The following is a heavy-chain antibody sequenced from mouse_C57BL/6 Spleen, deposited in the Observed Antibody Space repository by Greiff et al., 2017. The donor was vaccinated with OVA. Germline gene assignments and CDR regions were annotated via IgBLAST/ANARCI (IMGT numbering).Heavy chain of an antibody. CDR1: GFNIKDDY. Sequence: EVQRVESGAELVRPGASVKLSCTASGFNIKDDYMHWVKQRPEQGLEWIGWIDPENGDTEYASKFQGKATITADTSSNTAYLQLSSLTSEDTAVYYCTTVVATGDYWGQGTTLTVSS. V-gene: IGHV14-4*01. CDR3: TTVVATGDY. CDR2: IDPENGDT. J-gene: IGHJ2*01. D-gene: IGHD1-1*01.